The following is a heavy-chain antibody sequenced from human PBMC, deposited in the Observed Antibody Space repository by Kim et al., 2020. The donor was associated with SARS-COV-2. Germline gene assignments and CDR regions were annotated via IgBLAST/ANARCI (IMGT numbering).Heavy chain of an antibody. CDR1: GGSISSYY. D-gene: IGHD6-13*01. Sequence: SETLSLTCTVSGGSISSYYWSWIRQPPGKGLEWIGYIYYSGSTNYNPSLKSRVTISVDTSKNQFSLKLSSVTAADTAVYYCARHARIAAAVRNWFDPWGQGTLVTVSS. CDR2: IYYSGST. V-gene: IGHV4-59*08. J-gene: IGHJ5*02. CDR3: ARHARIAAAVRNWFDP.